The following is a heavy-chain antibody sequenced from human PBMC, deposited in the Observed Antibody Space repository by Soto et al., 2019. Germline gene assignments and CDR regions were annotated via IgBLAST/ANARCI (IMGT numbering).Heavy chain of an antibody. J-gene: IGHJ4*02. V-gene: IGHV3-33*01. CDR2: IWYDGSNK. CDR3: ARGILSPTDPKYYYDSSGYYDFDY. CDR1: GFTFSSYG. D-gene: IGHD3-22*01. Sequence: GGSLRLSCAASGFTFSSYGMHWVRQAPGKGLEWVAVIWYDGSNKYYADSVKGRFTISRDNSKNTLYLQMNSLRAEDTAVYYCARGILSPTDPKYYYDSSGYYDFDYWGQGTLVTVSS.